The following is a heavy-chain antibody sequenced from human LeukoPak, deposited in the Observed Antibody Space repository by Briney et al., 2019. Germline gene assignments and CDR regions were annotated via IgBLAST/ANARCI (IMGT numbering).Heavy chain of an antibody. D-gene: IGHD3-3*01. CDR3: ARGDPIYDFWSGGDY. CDR1: GFTFDDYG. Sequence: GGSLRLSCAASGFTFDDYGMSWVRQAPGKGLEWVSYISSSSNVLYYTDSVKGRFTISRDNARNLLSLQMNSLRAEDTAVYYCARGDPIYDFWSGGDYWGQGSLVTVSS. V-gene: IGHV3-48*01. CDR2: ISSSSNVL. J-gene: IGHJ4*02.